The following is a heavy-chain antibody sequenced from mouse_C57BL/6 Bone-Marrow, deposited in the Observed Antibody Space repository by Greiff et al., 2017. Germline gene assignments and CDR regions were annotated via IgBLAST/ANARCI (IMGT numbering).Heavy chain of an antibody. CDR3: ARGGRRSWFAY. V-gene: IGHV1-85*01. CDR1: GYTFTSYD. CDR2: IYPRDGST. Sequence: QVQLQQPGPELVKPGASVKLSCKASGYTFTSYDINWVKQRPGQGLEWIGWIYPRDGSTKYNEKFKGKATLTVDPSSSTAYMELPSLTSEDSAVYLCARGGRRSWFAYWGQGTLVTVSA. J-gene: IGHJ3*01.